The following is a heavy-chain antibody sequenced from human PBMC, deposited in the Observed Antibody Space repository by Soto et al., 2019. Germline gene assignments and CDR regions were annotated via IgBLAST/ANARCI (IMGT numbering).Heavy chain of an antibody. J-gene: IGHJ3*02. D-gene: IGHD3-10*01. Sequence: GGSLRLSCAASGFTVSSNYMSWVRQAPGKGLEWVSVIYSGGSTYYADSVKGRFTISRDNSKNTLYLQMNSLRAADTAVYYCARTRPLLLWFGELWAFDIWGQGTMVTVSS. CDR3: ARTRPLLLWFGELWAFDI. CDR2: IYSGGST. CDR1: GFTVSSNY. V-gene: IGHV3-66*01.